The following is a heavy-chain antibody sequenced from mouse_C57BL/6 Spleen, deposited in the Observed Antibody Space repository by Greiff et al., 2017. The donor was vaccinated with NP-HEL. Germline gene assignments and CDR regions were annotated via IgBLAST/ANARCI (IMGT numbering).Heavy chain of an antibody. V-gene: IGHV1-80*01. J-gene: IGHJ2*01. CDR2: IYPGDGDT. CDR1: GYAFSSYW. D-gene: IGHD2-2*01. CDR3: AREEAMVTTGLGY. Sequence: VQLQQSGAELVKPGASVKISCKASGYAFSSYWMNWVKQRPGKGLEWIGQIYPGDGDTNYNGKFKGKATLTADKSSSTAYMQLSSLTSEDSAVYFCAREEAMVTTGLGYWGQGTTLTVSS.